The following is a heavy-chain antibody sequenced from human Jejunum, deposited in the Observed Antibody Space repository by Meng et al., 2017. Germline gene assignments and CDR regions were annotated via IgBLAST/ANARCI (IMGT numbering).Heavy chain of an antibody. D-gene: IGHD3-16*01. CDR2: IWYDGSNQ. V-gene: IGHV3-33*06. Sequence: VDLFASGGCVVLPGRSLRLSCAASGFTLRNYGMHWVRQAPGKGLELVALIWYDGSNQNYADSVKGRFTISKDNSKNTLYLQMNSLRAEDTAVYYCAKDMIPTRYWFVDLWGRGTLVTVSS. J-gene: IGHJ2*01. CDR1: GFTLRNYG. CDR3: AKDMIPTRYWFVDL.